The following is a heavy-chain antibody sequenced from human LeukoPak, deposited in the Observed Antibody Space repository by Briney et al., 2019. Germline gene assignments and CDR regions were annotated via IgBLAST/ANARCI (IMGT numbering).Heavy chain of an antibody. Sequence: GGSLRLSCAASGFTLSNYWMHWVRQAPGKGLVWVSRINSGGSSTIYADSVKGRFTISRDNAKNTLYLQMNSLRAEDTAVYYCATEGALGKYSSFDYWGQGTLVTVSS. D-gene: IGHD5-18*01. CDR2: INSGGSST. CDR1: GFTLSNYW. J-gene: IGHJ4*02. V-gene: IGHV3-74*01. CDR3: ATEGALGKYSSFDY.